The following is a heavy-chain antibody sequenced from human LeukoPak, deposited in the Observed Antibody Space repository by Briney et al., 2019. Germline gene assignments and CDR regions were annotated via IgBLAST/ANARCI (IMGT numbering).Heavy chain of an antibody. D-gene: IGHD3-16*02. CDR3: ARHVRYSYVFFDY. CDR1: GGSVSTYY. V-gene: IGHV4-59*08. Sequence: SETLSLTCTVSGGSVSTYYWSWIRQLPGKGLEWIGYIYNGGSANYNPSLKSRVAISLDTSKNQFSLKLTSVTATDTAVYYGARHVRYSYVFFDYWGQGTLVTVSS. J-gene: IGHJ4*02. CDR2: IYNGGSA.